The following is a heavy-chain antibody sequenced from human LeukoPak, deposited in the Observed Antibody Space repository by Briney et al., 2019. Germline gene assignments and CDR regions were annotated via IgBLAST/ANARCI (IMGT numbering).Heavy chain of an antibody. V-gene: IGHV1-69*04. CDR1: GGTLSSYA. J-gene: IGHJ3*02. Sequence: SVKLSCKASGGTLSSYAISWVRQAPGQGLEWMGRLIPIFGIANTAQKFQGRDNFTADKSKSTAYRELSRLRSEDTAVYCCARKYYYDSSGYSPHAFDIWGQGTMVTVSS. D-gene: IGHD3-22*01. CDR3: ARKYYYDSSGYSPHAFDI. CDR2: LIPIFGIA.